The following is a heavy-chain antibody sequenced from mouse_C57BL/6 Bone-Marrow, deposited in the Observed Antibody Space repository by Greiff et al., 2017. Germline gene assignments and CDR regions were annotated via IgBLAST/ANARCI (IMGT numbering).Heavy chain of an antibody. CDR3: ARPGSGYWYFDV. Sequence: EVKVVESGGGLVKPGGSLKLSCAASGFTFSDYGMRWVRQAPEKGLEWVAYISSGSSTIYYADTVKGRFTISRDNAKNTLFLQMTSLRSEDTAMYYCARPGSGYWYFDVWGTGTTVTVSS. V-gene: IGHV5-17*01. J-gene: IGHJ1*03. D-gene: IGHD4-1*01. CDR2: ISSGSSTI. CDR1: GFTFSDYG.